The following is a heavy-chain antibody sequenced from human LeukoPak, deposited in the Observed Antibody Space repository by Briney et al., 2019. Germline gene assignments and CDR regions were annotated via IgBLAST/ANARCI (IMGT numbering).Heavy chain of an antibody. CDR3: AKFYDILTGYIDY. D-gene: IGHD3-9*01. V-gene: IGHV3-23*01. Sequence: GGSLRLSCAASGFTFSGHAMSWVGQSPGKGLEWVSAISGGGATTSYAYYADSVKGRFTISRDTSKNTLYLLMNSLRAEDTAVYYCAKFYDILTGYIDYWGQGTLVTVSS. J-gene: IGHJ4*02. CDR2: ISGGGATTSYA. CDR1: GFTFSGHA.